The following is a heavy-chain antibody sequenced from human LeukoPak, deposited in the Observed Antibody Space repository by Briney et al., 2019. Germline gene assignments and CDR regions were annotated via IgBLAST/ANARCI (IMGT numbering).Heavy chain of an antibody. D-gene: IGHD1-1*01. V-gene: IGHV3-74*01. CDR1: EFTFNNYW. J-gene: IGHJ4*02. Sequence: GGSLRLSCAASEFTFNNYWMHWVRQAPGKGLVWVSRIKNDGKITTYADSVKGRFTTSRDNAKNTFYLQMNSLRVEDTAVYYCARGGRGSPFDYWGQGTLVTVSS. CDR2: IKNDGKIT. CDR3: ARGGRGSPFDY.